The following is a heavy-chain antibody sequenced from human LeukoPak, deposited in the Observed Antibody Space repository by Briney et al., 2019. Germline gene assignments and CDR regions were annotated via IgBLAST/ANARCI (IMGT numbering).Heavy chain of an antibody. J-gene: IGHJ4*02. V-gene: IGHV4-59*08. CDR1: GGSISSYY. CDR3: ARWGRVRGGTFDY. D-gene: IGHD3-10*01. CDR2: IYYSGST. Sequence: SETLSLTCTVSGGSISSYYWSRIRQPPGKGLEWIGYIYYSGSTNYNPSLKSRVTISVDTSKNQFSLKLSSVTAADTAVYYCARWGRVRGGTFDYWGQGTLVTVSS.